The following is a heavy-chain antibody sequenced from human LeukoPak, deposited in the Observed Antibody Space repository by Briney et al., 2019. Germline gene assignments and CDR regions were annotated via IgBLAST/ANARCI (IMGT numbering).Heavy chain of an antibody. CDR1: GGSFSGYY. D-gene: IGHD2-2*02. V-gene: IGHV4-34*01. CDR3: ARDRGEYCSSTSCYTN. Sequence: SETLSLTCAVYGGSFSGYYWSWIRQPPGKGLEWIGEINHSGSTNYNPSLKSRVTISVDTSKNQFSLKLSSVTAADTAVYYCARDRGEYCSSTSCYTNWGQGTLVTVSS. J-gene: IGHJ4*02. CDR2: INHSGST.